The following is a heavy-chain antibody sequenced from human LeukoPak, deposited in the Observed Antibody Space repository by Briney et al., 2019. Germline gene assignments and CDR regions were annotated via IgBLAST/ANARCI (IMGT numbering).Heavy chain of an antibody. Sequence: ASVKVSCKASGYTFTSYAMHWVRQAPGQRLEWMGWINAGNGNTKYSQKFQGRVTITRDTSASTAYMELSSLRSKDTAVYYCARAGVAARVFDYWGQGTLATVSS. V-gene: IGHV1-3*01. J-gene: IGHJ4*02. CDR1: GYTFTSYA. D-gene: IGHD6-6*01. CDR3: ARAGVAARVFDY. CDR2: INAGNGNT.